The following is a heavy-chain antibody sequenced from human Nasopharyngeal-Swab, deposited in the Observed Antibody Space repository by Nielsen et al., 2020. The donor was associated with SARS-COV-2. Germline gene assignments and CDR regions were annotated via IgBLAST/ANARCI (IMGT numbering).Heavy chain of an antibody. J-gene: IGHJ4*02. Sequence: VRQMLGKGLEWVSYISSSGSTIYYADSVKGRFTISRDNAKNSLYLQMDSLRAEDTAVYYCARGGDTEIDYWGQGTLVTVSS. CDR3: ARGGDTEIDY. D-gene: IGHD1-26*01. V-gene: IGHV3-48*03. CDR2: ISSSGSTI.